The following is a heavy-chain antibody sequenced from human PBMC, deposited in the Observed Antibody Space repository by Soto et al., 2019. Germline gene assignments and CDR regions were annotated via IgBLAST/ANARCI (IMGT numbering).Heavy chain of an antibody. CDR2: ISSSSSTI. Sequence: GGSLRLSCAASGFTFSSYSMNWVRQAPGKGLEWVSYISSSSSTIYYADSVKGRFTISRDNAKNSLYLQMNSLRDEDTAVYYCARERETGYYYGSGRVGYWGQGTLVTVSS. CDR1: GFTFSSYS. J-gene: IGHJ4*02. V-gene: IGHV3-48*02. CDR3: ARERETGYYYGSGRVGY. D-gene: IGHD3-10*01.